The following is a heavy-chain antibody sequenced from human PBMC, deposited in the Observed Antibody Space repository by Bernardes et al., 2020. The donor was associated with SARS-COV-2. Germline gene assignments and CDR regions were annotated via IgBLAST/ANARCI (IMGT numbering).Heavy chain of an antibody. Sequence: ASVKVSCKASGHTFTSYGISWVRQAPGQGLEWMGWISTYNGDTNYQQKFQGRVTMTTDTSTNTAYMELRSLRSDDTAVYYCARDQLRYCSTTSCYGLKWGFDYWGRGTLVTVSS. CDR1: GHTFTSYG. CDR2: ISTYNGDT. CDR3: ARDQLRYCSTTSCYGLKWGFDY. V-gene: IGHV1-18*01. J-gene: IGHJ4*02. D-gene: IGHD2-2*01.